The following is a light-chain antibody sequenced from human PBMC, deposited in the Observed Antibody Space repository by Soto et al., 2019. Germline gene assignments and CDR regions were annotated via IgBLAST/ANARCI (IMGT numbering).Light chain of an antibody. CDR3: QQRYNWPPT. V-gene: IGKV3-11*01. J-gene: IGKJ2*01. CDR2: DAS. CDR1: QSVINF. Sequence: EIVLTQSPATLSLSPGERATLSCRASQSVINFLGWYQQKPGQTPRLLVYDASNRATGIPARFSGSGSGTDFILTTSSLEPEDFAVYFCQQRYNWPPTFGQGTQLEIK.